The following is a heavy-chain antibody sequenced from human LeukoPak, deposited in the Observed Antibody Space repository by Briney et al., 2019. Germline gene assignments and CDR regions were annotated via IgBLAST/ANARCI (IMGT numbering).Heavy chain of an antibody. CDR3: ARGGFSYSY. CDR1: GFTFSNYA. Sequence: TGGSLRLSCAASGFTFSNYAMTWVRQAPGKGLEWVSSISGSGDSTYYADSVKGRFTISRDNSRRTLYLQMNSLRAEDTAVYYCARGGFSYSYWGQGTLVTVSS. D-gene: IGHD5-18*01. CDR2: ISGSGDST. V-gene: IGHV3-23*01. J-gene: IGHJ4*02.